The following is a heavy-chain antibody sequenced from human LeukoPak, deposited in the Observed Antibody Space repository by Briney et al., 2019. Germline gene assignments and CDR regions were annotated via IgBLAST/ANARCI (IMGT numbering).Heavy chain of an antibody. J-gene: IGHJ5*02. D-gene: IGHD6-19*01. CDR2: IYHSGKT. CDR1: GGSISSGSYY. CDR3: ARDRGSGWLWFDP. Sequence: SETLSLTCTVSGGSISSGSYYWGWIRQPPGMGPEWIGTIYHSGKTYYNPSLKSRVTISVDTSKIQFSLKLSSVTAADTAVYYCARDRGSGWLWFDPWGQGTLVTVSS. V-gene: IGHV4-39*02.